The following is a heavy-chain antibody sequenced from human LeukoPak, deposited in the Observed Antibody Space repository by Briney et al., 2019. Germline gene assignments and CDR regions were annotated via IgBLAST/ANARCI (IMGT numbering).Heavy chain of an antibody. CDR1: GFTFSNYA. D-gene: IGHD1-26*01. V-gene: IGHV3-30*18. J-gene: IGHJ2*01. Sequence: PGGSLRLSCAASGFTFSNYAMHWVRQAPGKGLEWVAVISYDGTNKYYADSVKGRFTISRDNSKNTLYLQMNSLRAEDTAVYYCAKFIREPGWHFDLWGRGTLVIVSS. CDR2: ISYDGTNK. CDR3: AKFIREPGWHFDL.